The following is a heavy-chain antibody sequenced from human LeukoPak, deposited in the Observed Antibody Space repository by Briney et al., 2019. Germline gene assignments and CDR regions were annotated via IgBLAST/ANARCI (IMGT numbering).Heavy chain of an antibody. D-gene: IGHD5-18*01. J-gene: IGHJ3*02. CDR3: ARSGYSYGDDAFDI. V-gene: IGHV1-2*02. CDR2: INPNSGGT. Sequence: GASVKVSCKASGYTFTSYYMHWVRQAPGQGLEWMGWINPNSGGTKYAQKFQGRVTMTRDTSISLAYMELSRLRSDDTAVYYCARSGYSYGDDAFDIWGQGTMVTVSS. CDR1: GYTFTSYY.